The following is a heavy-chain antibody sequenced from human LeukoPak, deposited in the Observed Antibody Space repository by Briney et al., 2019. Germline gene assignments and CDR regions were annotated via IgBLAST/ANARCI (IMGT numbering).Heavy chain of an antibody. J-gene: IGHJ3*02. CDR1: GGSFSGYY. CDR3: ARQEYYYDSSGPWGDAFDI. Sequence: SETLSLTCAVYGGSFSGYYWSWIRQPPGKGLEWIGEINHSGSTNYNPSLKSRVTISEDTSKNQFSLKLSSVTAAYTAVYYCARQEYYYDSSGPWGDAFDIWGQGTMVTVSS. V-gene: IGHV4-34*01. CDR2: INHSGST. D-gene: IGHD3-22*01.